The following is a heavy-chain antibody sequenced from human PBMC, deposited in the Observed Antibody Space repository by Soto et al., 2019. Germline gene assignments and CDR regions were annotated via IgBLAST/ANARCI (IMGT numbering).Heavy chain of an antibody. V-gene: IGHV1-69*01. Sequence: QVQLVQSGAEVEKPGSSVKVSCKASGGTFSSYAISWVRQAPGQGLEWMGGIIPIFGTANYAQKFQGRVTITADESTSTAYMELSSLRSEDTAVYYCARGGVSLGDIVVVVAATPIMDVWGQGTTVTVSS. CDR1: GGTFSSYA. D-gene: IGHD2-15*01. CDR3: ARGGVSLGDIVVVVAATPIMDV. CDR2: IIPIFGTA. J-gene: IGHJ6*02.